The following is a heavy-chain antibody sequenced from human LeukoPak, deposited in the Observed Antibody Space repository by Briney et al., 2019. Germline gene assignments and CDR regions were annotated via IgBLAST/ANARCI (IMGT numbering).Heavy chain of an antibody. CDR3: TRAASNDYATN. CDR1: GFAVSNSY. J-gene: IGHJ4*02. Sequence: GGSLRLSCAASGFAVSNSYTSWVRQAPGKGLEWVSMMYAGGGTFYAGSVKGRFTMSRDNSKNTLYLQMDSLRVEDTAIYYCTRAASNDYATNWGQGGLVTVSS. V-gene: IGHV3-53*01. D-gene: IGHD4-17*01. CDR2: MYAGGGT.